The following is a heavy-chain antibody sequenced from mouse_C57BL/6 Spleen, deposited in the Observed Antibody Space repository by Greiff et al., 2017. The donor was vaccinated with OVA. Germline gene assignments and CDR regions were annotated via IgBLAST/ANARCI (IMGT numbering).Heavy chain of an antibody. Sequence: EVQLQQSGPELVKPGASVKIPCKASGYTFTDYNMDWVKQSHGKSLEWIGDINPNNGGTIYNQKFKGKATLTVDKSSSTAYMELRSLTSEDTAVYYCATDYDDEFAYWGQGTLVTVSA. CDR3: ATDYDDEFAY. CDR1: GYTFTDYN. V-gene: IGHV1-18*01. D-gene: IGHD2-4*01. CDR2: INPNNGGT. J-gene: IGHJ3*01.